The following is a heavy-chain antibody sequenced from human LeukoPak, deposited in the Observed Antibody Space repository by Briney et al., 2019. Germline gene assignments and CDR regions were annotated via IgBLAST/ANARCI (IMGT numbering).Heavy chain of an antibody. D-gene: IGHD3-22*01. CDR2: IWYDGSNK. V-gene: IGHV3-33*01. Sequence: GRSLRLSCAAPGFTFSSYGMHWVRQAPGKGLEWVAVIWYDGSNKYYADSVKGRFTISRDNSKNTLYLQMNSLRAEDTAVYYCARDSDYDSSGYLVYWGRGTLVTVSS. J-gene: IGHJ4*02. CDR1: GFTFSSYG. CDR3: ARDSDYDSSGYLVY.